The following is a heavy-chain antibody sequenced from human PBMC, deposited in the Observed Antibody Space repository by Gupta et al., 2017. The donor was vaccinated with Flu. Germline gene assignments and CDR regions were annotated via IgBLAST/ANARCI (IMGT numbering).Heavy chain of an antibody. D-gene: IGHD3-22*01. CDR1: GVTIHDSA. Sequence: EVMLVESGGGVVQPGTSLRLACVGSGVTIHDSAMHWVRQTPGKGLEWVAGISWNSGYVDFADAVQGRFNISRDNAKNSLYLHMTSLRSDDTDLYFCAKDRERTMRYYSGLGVWGRGTSVSVSS. J-gene: IGHJ6*02. CDR3: AKDRERTMRYYSGLGV. CDR2: ISWNSGYV. V-gene: IGHV3-9*01.